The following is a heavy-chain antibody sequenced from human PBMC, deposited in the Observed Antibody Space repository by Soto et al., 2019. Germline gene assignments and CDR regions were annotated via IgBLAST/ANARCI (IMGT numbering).Heavy chain of an antibody. V-gene: IGHV4-59*01. Sequence: SETLSLTCSVSGGSISGSYWSWIQQSPGKGLEWLGYVYYTGSTNYSPSLRSRVSISVDTSKNEFSLRLSSVTAADTAVYFCARSVAVPGAHIDYWGQGSQVTVSS. J-gene: IGHJ4*02. CDR2: VYYTGST. CDR3: ARSVAVPGAHIDY. D-gene: IGHD6-19*01. CDR1: GGSISGSY.